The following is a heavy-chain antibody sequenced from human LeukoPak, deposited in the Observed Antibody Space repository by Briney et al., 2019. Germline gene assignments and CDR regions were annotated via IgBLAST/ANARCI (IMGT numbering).Heavy chain of an antibody. V-gene: IGHV3-33*08. Sequence: PGGSLRLSCAASGFTFSTYGMHWVRQAPGKGLEWVAVIWYDGSNKYYADSVKGRFTISRGNSKNTLYLQMNSLRAEDTAVYYCSRGPNWFDPWGQGTLVTVSS. CDR3: SRGPNWFDP. CDR2: IWYDGSNK. CDR1: GFTFSTYG. J-gene: IGHJ5*02.